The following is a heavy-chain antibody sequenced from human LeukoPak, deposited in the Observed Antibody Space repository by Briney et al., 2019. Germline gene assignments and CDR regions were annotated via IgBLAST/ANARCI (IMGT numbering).Heavy chain of an antibody. J-gene: IGHJ4*02. CDR1: GYTFTSNY. CDR3: AREQEGFDY. Sequence: GASVKVSCKASGYTFTSNYMHWVRQAPGQGLEWMGMIYPRDGSTSYAQKFQGRVTVTRDTSTSTVHMELSGLRSEDTAVYYCAREQEGFDYWGQGTLVTVSS. V-gene: IGHV1-46*01. CDR2: IYPRDGST.